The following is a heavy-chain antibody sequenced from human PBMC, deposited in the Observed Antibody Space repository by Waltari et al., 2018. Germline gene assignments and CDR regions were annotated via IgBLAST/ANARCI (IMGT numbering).Heavy chain of an antibody. CDR3: VRQAPDSSGFFPNYFDS. V-gene: IGHV4-39*01. CDR2: IYYSGRT. CDR1: NASLPSGVYL. J-gene: IGHJ4*02. Sequence: QLQLNMSGPGLVKHSATLSLTCAVSNASLPSGVYLWGWIRPPPGKGLECVGVIYYSGRTFYNPSLKSRVTISVDKSKNLFSLRLRSVTAADTAVYYCVRQAPDSSGFFPNYFDSWGQGTLVTVSS. D-gene: IGHD3-22*01.